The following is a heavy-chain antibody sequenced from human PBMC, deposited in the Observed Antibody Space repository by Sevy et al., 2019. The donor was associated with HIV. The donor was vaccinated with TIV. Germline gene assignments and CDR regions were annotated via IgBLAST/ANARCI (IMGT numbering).Heavy chain of an antibody. CDR1: GFTFSSYA. D-gene: IGHD6-19*01. CDR3: ARAESSGSSGWGDAFDI. J-gene: IGHJ3*02. Sequence: GGSLRLSCAASGFTFSSYAMHWVRQAPGKGLEWVAVISYDGSNKYYADSVKGRFTISRENSKNTLYLQMNSLRAEDTAVYYCARAESSGSSGWGDAFDIWGQGTMVTVSS. V-gene: IGHV3-30-3*01. CDR2: ISYDGSNK.